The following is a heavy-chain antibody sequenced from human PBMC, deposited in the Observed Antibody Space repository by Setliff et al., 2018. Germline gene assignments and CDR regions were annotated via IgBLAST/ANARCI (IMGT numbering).Heavy chain of an antibody. V-gene: IGHV4-59*08. CDR2: IYYSGST. CDR3: ARVLRYFDWGGAFDI. Sequence: SETLSLTCTVSGGSISSHYWSWIRQPPGKGLEWIGSIYYSGSTNYNPSLKSRVTISVDTSKNQVSLKLSSVTAADTAVYYCARVLRYFDWGGAFDIWGQGTMVTVSS. D-gene: IGHD3-9*01. J-gene: IGHJ3*02. CDR1: GGSISSHY.